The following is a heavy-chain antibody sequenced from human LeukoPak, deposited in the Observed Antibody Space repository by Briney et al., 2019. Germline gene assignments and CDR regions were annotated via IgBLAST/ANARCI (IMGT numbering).Heavy chain of an antibody. J-gene: IGHJ4*02. V-gene: IGHV4-59*01. CDR3: ARGYSSGWFGPDFGY. Sequence: SETLSLTCTVSGGSISSYYWSWIRQPPGKGLEWIGYIYYSGSTNYNPSLKSRVTISVDTSKNQFSLKLSSVTAADTAVYYCARGYSSGWFGPDFGYWGQGTLVTVSS. D-gene: IGHD6-19*01. CDR2: IYYSGST. CDR1: GGSISSYY.